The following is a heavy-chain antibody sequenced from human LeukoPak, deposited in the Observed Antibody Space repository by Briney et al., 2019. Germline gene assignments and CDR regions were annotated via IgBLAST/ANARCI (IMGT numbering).Heavy chain of an antibody. CDR2: ISANNGDT. Sequence: ASVKVSCKASGYAFTSYGIAWVRQAPGQGLQWMGWISANNGDTSYSQKLQGRVTMTTDTSTNTAYMELRSLTSDDTAVYYCARDPPGLTLGSPGNYWGQGTLVIVSS. CDR1: GYAFTSYG. CDR3: ARDPPGLTLGSPGNY. D-gene: IGHD3-16*01. V-gene: IGHV1-18*01. J-gene: IGHJ4*02.